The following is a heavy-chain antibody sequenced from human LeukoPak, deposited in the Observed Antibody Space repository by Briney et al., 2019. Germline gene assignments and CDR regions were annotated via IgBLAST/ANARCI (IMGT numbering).Heavy chain of an antibody. Sequence: GGSLRLSCAASGFSFTDYAMSWVRQAPGKGLEWVSDIRATSGITYYADSVKGRFTISRDNSRKMLYLQMNSLRADDTALYYCARDSDFYDSLTFYGMDVWGQGTTVIVSS. V-gene: IGHV3-23*01. CDR3: ARDSDFYDSLTFYGMDV. D-gene: IGHD3-3*01. CDR2: IRATSGIT. CDR1: GFSFTDYA. J-gene: IGHJ6*02.